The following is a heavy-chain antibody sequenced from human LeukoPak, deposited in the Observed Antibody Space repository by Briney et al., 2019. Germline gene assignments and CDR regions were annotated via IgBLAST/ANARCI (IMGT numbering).Heavy chain of an antibody. CDR1: GFTFSSYA. CDR3: ARDSARFGELLYI. D-gene: IGHD3-10*01. V-gene: IGHV3-23*01. J-gene: IGHJ4*02. CDR2: ISGSGGST. Sequence: GGSLRLSCAASGFTFSSYAMSWVRQAPGKGLEWVSAISGSGGSTYYADSVKGRFTISRDNAKNSLYLQMNSLRAEDTAVYYCARDSARFGELLYIWGQGTLVTVSS.